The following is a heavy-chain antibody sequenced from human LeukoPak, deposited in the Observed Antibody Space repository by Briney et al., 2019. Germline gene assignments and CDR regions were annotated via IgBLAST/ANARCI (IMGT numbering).Heavy chain of an antibody. J-gene: IGHJ4*02. CDR2: ISISGDTT. Sequence: GGSLRLSCGASGFTFSSHAMTWVRQAPGKGLEWVSAISISGDTTYYADAVKGRFTISRDNSKNTVYLQMNSLRVEDTAVYYCARESRGTGGTTAFDCWGQGTLVTVSS. CDR1: GFTFSSHA. V-gene: IGHV3-23*01. D-gene: IGHD1-1*01. CDR3: ARESRGTGGTTAFDC.